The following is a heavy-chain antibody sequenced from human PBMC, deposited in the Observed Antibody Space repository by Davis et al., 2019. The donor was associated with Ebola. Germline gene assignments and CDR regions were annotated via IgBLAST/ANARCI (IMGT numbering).Heavy chain of an antibody. Sequence: GSLRLSCAVYGGSFSDYSWNWIRQPPGKGLEWIGEINHRGSTTYGPSLKSRLTISVDTSKNQFSLKVNSVTAADTAVYYCARGRVDRGVMILTKIYYHHGMDVWGKGTTVIVS. J-gene: IGHJ6*04. D-gene: IGHD3-10*01. CDR3: ARGRVDRGVMILTKIYYHHGMDV. CDR2: INHRGST. CDR1: GGSFSDYS. V-gene: IGHV4-34*01.